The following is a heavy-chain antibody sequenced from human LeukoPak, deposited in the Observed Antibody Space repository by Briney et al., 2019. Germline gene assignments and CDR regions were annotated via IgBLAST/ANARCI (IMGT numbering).Heavy chain of an antibody. CDR1: GGSISSSSYY. D-gene: IGHD4/OR15-4a*01. CDR3: AGAYGDTYYDF. CDR2: IYYTGST. Sequence: SETLSLTCTVSGGSISSSSYYWGWIRQPPGKGLEWIGYIYYTGSTNSNPSLKSRVVMSVDMSKNQFSLSLTSVSAADSALYYCAGAYGDTYYDFWGQGTLVSVSS. V-gene: IGHV4-61*05. J-gene: IGHJ4*02.